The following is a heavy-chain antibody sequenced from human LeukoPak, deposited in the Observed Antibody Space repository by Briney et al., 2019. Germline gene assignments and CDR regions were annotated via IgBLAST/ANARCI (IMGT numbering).Heavy chain of an antibody. Sequence: KNGESLKISCQVSGYDFAGYWIAWVRRMPGKGLEWMGIIYPGDSHTTYSPSLQGRVTISADKSLATAFLQWSSLKASDTGIYYCARGYYYFDYWGQGTLVTVSS. J-gene: IGHJ4*02. V-gene: IGHV5-51*01. CDR3: ARGYYYFDY. CDR1: GYDFAGYW. D-gene: IGHD1-1*01. CDR2: IYPGDSHT.